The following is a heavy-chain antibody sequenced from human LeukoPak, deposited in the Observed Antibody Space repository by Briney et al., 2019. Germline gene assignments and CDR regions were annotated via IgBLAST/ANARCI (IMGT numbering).Heavy chain of an antibody. CDR1: GFTLSSFW. CDR2: INRNGGST. V-gene: IGHV3-20*04. Sequence: GGSLRLSCAASGFTLSSFWMSWVRQPPGKGLEWVSGINRNGGSTDYADSVKGRFTISRDNARNSHFLQMNSLRVEDTALYYCARGFRNGPFDCWGQGTLVTVSS. CDR3: ARGFRNGPFDC. J-gene: IGHJ4*02. D-gene: IGHD2-8*01.